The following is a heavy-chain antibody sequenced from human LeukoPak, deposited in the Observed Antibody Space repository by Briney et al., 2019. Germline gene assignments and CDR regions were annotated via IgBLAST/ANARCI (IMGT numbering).Heavy chain of an antibody. Sequence: SETLSLTCTVSGGSISSYYWSWIRQPPGKGLEWIGYILYSGTTNSNPSLKSRVTISVDTSKNQISLKLSSVTAADTAVYYCARVFLGQWLVPSPYFDYWGQGTLVTVSS. CDR2: ILYSGTT. J-gene: IGHJ4*02. D-gene: IGHD6-19*01. V-gene: IGHV4-59*01. CDR3: ARVFLGQWLVPSPYFDY. CDR1: GGSISSYY.